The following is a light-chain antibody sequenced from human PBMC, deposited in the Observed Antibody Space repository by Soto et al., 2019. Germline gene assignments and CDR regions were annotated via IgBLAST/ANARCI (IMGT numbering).Light chain of an antibody. CDR3: QQYDNVSPT. J-gene: IGKJ3*01. V-gene: IGKV1-33*01. CDR1: QDITNY. Sequence: DIKMTQSPSSLSASVGDRVTITCQASQDITNYLNWYQQKPGKAPKLLIYHASKLETGVPSRFSGSRSGTDFTVTITSLQPEDIATDFFQQYDNVSPTFGPGTKVDIK. CDR2: HAS.